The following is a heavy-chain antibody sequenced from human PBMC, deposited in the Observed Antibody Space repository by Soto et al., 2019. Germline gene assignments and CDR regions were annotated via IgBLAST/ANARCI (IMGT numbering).Heavy chain of an antibody. CDR3: ARDHINGWKFDY. V-gene: IGHV3-7*01. Sequence: GGSLLVSCASSVFTFSNYWMSWVRQAPGKGLEWVANIKQDGSENYYVDSVKGRFTTSRDNTKNSFYLQMNSLRAEDTAVYYCARDHINGWKFDYWGRGTLVTVSS. J-gene: IGHJ4*02. CDR1: VFTFSNYW. CDR2: IKQDGSEN. D-gene: IGHD6-19*01.